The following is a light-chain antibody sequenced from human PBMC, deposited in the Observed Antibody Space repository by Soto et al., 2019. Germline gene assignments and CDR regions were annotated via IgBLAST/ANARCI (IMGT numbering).Light chain of an antibody. CDR3: LQDYNYPRT. CDR2: AAS. CDR1: RGIRND. J-gene: IGKJ1*01. V-gene: IGKV1-6*01. Sequence: AIQMTQSPSSLSASVGDRVTITCRASRGIRNDLGWYQQKPGKAPKLLIYAASSLQSGVPSRFSGSGSGTDFTVTISSLQSEDFATYYCLQDYNYPRTFGQGTKVEIK.